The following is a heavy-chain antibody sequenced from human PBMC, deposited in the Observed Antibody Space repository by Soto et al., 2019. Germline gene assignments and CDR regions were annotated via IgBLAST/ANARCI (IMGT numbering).Heavy chain of an antibody. Sequence: SETLSLTCTVSGGSISSGGYYWSWIRQHPGKGLEWIGYIYYSGSTYYNPSLKSRVTISVDTSKNQFSLKLSSVTAADTAVYYCARWVDYYDSSGYYSHSMRFDYWGQGTLVTVS. V-gene: IGHV4-31*03. CDR2: IYYSGST. CDR1: GGSISSGGYY. J-gene: IGHJ4*02. D-gene: IGHD3-22*01. CDR3: ARWVDYYDSSGYYSHSMRFDY.